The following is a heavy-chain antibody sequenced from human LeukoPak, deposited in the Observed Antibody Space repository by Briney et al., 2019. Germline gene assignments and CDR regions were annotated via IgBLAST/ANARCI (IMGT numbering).Heavy chain of an antibody. Sequence: GGSLRLSCAASGFTFSSYAMSWVRQAPGKGLEWVSAISGSGGSTYYADSVKGRFTISRDNSKNTLYLQMNSLRAEDTAVYYCAKDGRAYYYDSSGYYLDYLDYWGQGTLVTVSS. CDR3: AKDGRAYYYDSSGYYLDYLDY. J-gene: IGHJ4*02. CDR1: GFTFSSYA. CDR2: ISGSGGST. V-gene: IGHV3-23*01. D-gene: IGHD3-22*01.